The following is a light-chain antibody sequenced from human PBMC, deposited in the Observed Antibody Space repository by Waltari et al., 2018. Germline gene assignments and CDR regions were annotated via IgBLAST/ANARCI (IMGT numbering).Light chain of an antibody. Sequence: QSVLTQSPSTSAAPGRRVIISCSGDDSNIGRNIVNWYPQRPGAAPPLLRATNHSRAPGVPDRFPASKSGTSASLTISGLQPDDEADYSCAVWDASLSAVLFGGGTTLTVL. J-gene: IGLJ2*01. CDR1: DSNIGRNI. V-gene: IGLV1-44*01. CDR2: TNH. CDR3: AVWDASLSAVL.